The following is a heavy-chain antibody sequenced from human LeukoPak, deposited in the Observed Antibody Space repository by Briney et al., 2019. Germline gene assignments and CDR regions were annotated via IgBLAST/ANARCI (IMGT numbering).Heavy chain of an antibody. CDR1: GFTFSNAW. V-gene: IGHV3-48*04. Sequence: PGGSLRLSCAASGFTFSNAWMSWVRQAPGKGLEWVSYISSSSSTIYYADSVKGRFTISRDNAKNSLYLQMNSLRAEDTAVYYCARSLITMVRGVNGMDVWGQGTTVTVSS. CDR2: ISSSSSTI. CDR3: ARSLITMVRGVNGMDV. D-gene: IGHD3-10*01. J-gene: IGHJ6*02.